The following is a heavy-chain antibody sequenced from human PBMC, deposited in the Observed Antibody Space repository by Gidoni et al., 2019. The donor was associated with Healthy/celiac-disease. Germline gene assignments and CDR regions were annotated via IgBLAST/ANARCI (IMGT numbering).Heavy chain of an antibody. CDR1: GGSISRGSYY. CDR2: IYTSGST. Sequence: QVQLQESGPGLVKPSQTLSLTCTFSGGSISRGSYYCSWIRQPAGKGLEWIGRIYTSGSTNYNPSLKSRVTISVDTSKNQFSLKLSSVTAADTAVYYCARDHILSSSGMEYYYYYMDVWGKGTTVTVSS. D-gene: IGHD6-6*01. CDR3: ARDHILSSSGMEYYYYYMDV. J-gene: IGHJ6*03. V-gene: IGHV4-61*02.